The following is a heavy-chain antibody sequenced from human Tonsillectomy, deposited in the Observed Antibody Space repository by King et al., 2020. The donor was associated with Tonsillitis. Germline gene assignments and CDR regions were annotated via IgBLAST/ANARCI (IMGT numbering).Heavy chain of an antibody. J-gene: IGHJ6*02. CDR3: ARGGVTAARPLRLSYYGMDV. Sequence: VQLVESGGGVVQPGGSLRLSCAASGFTFSTYGMHWVRQAPGKGLEWVAFIRYDGGDECYTDSLKGRFTISRDNSKSTLYLQMNSLRAEDTAVYYCARGGVTAARPLRLSYYGMDVWGQGTTVTVSS. CDR2: IRYDGGDE. V-gene: IGHV3-30*02. CDR1: GFTFSTYG. D-gene: IGHD6-6*01.